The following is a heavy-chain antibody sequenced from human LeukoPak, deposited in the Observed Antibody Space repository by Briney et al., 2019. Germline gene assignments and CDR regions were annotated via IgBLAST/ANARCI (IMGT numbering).Heavy chain of an antibody. CDR2: IKQDGSDR. CDR3: ARRAHLADAFDI. Sequence: PGGSLRLSCAASGFTFRNYWMSWVRQAPGTGLEWVANIKQDGSDRNYVTSVKGRFTISRDNAKNSLYLQMNSLRAEDTALYYCARRAHLADAFDIWGQGTMVTVSS. CDR1: GFTFRNYW. V-gene: IGHV3-7*03. J-gene: IGHJ3*02.